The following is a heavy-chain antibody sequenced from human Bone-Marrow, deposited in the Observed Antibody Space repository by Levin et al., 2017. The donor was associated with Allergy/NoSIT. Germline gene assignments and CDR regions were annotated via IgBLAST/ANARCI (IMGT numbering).Heavy chain of an antibody. D-gene: IGHD1-26*01. Sequence: GGSLRLSCAASGFTFSSYAMHWVRQAPGKGLEWVAVISYDGSNKYYADSVKGRFTISRDNSKNTLYLQMNSLRAEDTAVYYCARSGGSYSFDYWGQGTLVTVSS. CDR2: ISYDGSNK. CDR3: ARSGGSYSFDY. CDR1: GFTFSSYA. J-gene: IGHJ4*02. V-gene: IGHV3-30*04.